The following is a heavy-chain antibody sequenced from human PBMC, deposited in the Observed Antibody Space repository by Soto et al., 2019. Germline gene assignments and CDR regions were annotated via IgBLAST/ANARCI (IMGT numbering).Heavy chain of an antibody. J-gene: IGHJ6*02. CDR1: GFTFSSYA. CDR2: ISYDGSNK. CDR3: ASPVSTRGGMDV. V-gene: IGHV3-30-3*01. Sequence: GVSLRLSCAASGFTFSSYAMHWVRQAPGKGLEWVAVISYDGSNKYYADSVKGRFTISRDNSKNTLYLQMNSLRAEDTAVYYCASPVSTRGGMDVWGQGTTVSVSS. D-gene: IGHD3-22*01.